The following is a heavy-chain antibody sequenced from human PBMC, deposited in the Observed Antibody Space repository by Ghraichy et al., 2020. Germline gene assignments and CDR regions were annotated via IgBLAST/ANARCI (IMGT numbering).Heavy chain of an antibody. CDR3: ARDCGGDCFSGGFDI. D-gene: IGHD2-21*02. Sequence: SETLSLTCTVFGASISTGGHYWSWIRQYPGKGLEWIGYIYSNGSTKYDPSLNPSLKSLVSISVDRSKNHFSLKLTSVTAADTAVYYCARDCGGDCFSGGFDIWGQGTMVTVSS. V-gene: IGHV4-31*01. CDR2: IYSNGST. J-gene: IGHJ3*02. CDR1: GASISTGGHY.